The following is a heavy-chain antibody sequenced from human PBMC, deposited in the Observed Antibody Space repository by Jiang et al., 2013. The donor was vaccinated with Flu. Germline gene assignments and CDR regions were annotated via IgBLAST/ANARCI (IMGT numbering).Heavy chain of an antibody. CDR3: ASQKVVRGVSDFYFDY. J-gene: IGHJ4*02. CDR2: IYYSGST. Sequence: GLVKPSETLSLTCTVSGGSISSSSYYWGWIRQPPGKGLEWIGSIYYSGSTNYNPSLKSRVTISVDTSKNQFSLKLSSVTAADTAVYYCASQKVVRGVSDFYFDYWGQGTLVTVSS. CDR1: GGSISSSSYY. V-gene: IGHV4-39*07. D-gene: IGHD3-10*01.